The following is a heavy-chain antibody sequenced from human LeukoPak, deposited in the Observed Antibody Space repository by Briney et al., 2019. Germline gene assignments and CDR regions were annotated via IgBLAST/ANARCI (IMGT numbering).Heavy chain of an antibody. CDR2: IYYSGST. V-gene: IGHV4-39*01. CDR1: GGSISSSSYY. J-gene: IGHJ3*02. CDR3: ARVPRAAAAHPI. D-gene: IGHD6-13*01. Sequence: PSETLSLTCTVSGGSISSSSYYWGWIRQPPGKGLEWIGSIYYSGSTYYNPSLKSRVTISVDTSKNQFSLKLSSVTAADTAVYYCARVPRAAAAHPIWGQGTMVTVSS.